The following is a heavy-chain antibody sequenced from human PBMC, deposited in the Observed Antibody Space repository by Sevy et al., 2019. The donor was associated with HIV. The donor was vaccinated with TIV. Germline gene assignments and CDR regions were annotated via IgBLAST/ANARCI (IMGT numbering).Heavy chain of an antibody. J-gene: IGHJ5*02. CDR3: TGATVFGATWFDP. D-gene: IGHD3-3*01. V-gene: IGHV3-15*01. Sequence: GGSLRLSCAASGYTFNNAWMSWVRQAPGKGLEWLGRIKSKTDGGSAEYASPVKGRFTISRDDSKSTLYLQMNRLRTEDIGVYYCTGATVFGATWFDPWGQGALVTVSS. CDR1: GYTFNNAW. CDR2: IKSKTDGGSA.